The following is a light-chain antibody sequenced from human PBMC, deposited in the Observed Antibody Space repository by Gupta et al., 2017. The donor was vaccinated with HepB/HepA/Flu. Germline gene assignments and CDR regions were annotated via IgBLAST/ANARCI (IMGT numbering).Light chain of an antibody. CDR1: SSDVGGYNF. CDR3: SSYTSTSTVL. CDR2: DVS. V-gene: IGLV2-14*03. J-gene: IGLJ2*01. Sequence: QSALTQPATVSGSPGPSLTISCTGTSSDVGGYNFVSWYQQHPGKAPKFIINDVSNRPSGGSNRFSGSKSGNTASLTISDLQAEDEADYYCSSYTSTSTVLFGGGTKLTVL.